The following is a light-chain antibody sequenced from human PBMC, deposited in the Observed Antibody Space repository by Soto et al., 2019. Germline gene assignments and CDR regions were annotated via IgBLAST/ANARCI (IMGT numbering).Light chain of an antibody. CDR2: GAS. CDR3: QHYDISPHT. CDR1: QSIVNSY. J-gene: IGKJ2*01. Sequence: EIVLTQSPGTLSLSPGERATLSCRASQSIVNSYLAWYQQKPGQTPRLLIYGASDRATGIPDRFSGSGSGADFTLTISRLEPEDFAVYYCQHYDISPHTFGQGTKLEIK. V-gene: IGKV3-20*01.